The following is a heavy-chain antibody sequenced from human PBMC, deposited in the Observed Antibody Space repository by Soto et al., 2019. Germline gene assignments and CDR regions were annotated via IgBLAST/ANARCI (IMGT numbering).Heavy chain of an antibody. Sequence: QVQLMQSGAEVKKPGASVKVSCKASGYTFTSYAIHWVRQDPGQRLEWMGWINAGNGNTKSSQKFQGRVTITRDTSASTAYMELSSLKSEDTAVYYCARDEDVWCPGTTVTVSS. CDR3: ARDEDV. CDR2: INAGNGNT. CDR1: GYTFTSYA. V-gene: IGHV1-3*01. J-gene: IGHJ6*02.